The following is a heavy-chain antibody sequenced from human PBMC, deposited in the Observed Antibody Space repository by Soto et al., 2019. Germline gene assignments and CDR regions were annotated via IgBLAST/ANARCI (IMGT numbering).Heavy chain of an antibody. CDR3: ARGITGTALLDY. CDR2: IYYSGST. Sequence: TLSLTCTVSGGSISSGDYYWSWIRQPPGKGLEWLGYIYYSGSTYYNPSLKSRVTISVDTSKNQFSLKLSSVTAADTAVYYCARGITGTALLDYWGQGTLVTVSS. CDR1: GGSISSGDYY. J-gene: IGHJ4*02. V-gene: IGHV4-30-4*01. D-gene: IGHD1-7*01.